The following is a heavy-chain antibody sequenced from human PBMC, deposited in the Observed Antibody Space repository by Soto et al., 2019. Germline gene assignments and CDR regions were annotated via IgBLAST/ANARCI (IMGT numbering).Heavy chain of an antibody. CDR2: ISANSGNT. CDR1: GYTSSSSG. Sequence: QLQLVQSGAEVKEPGASVKVSCKASGYTSSSSGFTWVRQAPGQGLEWMGWISANSGNTNYAQKLQGRVTMTTDTSTSTASMELRGLRSDDTAVYYCARCGNCNYASDCWGQGTLVTVSS. CDR3: ARCGNCNYASDC. J-gene: IGHJ4*02. V-gene: IGHV1-18*01. D-gene: IGHD1-7*01.